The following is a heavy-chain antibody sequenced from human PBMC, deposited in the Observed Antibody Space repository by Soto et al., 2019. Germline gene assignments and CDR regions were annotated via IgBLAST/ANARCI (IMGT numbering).Heavy chain of an antibody. J-gene: IGHJ6*02. CDR3: ARGDSTYSPYCYYYGLDV. Sequence: GASVKVSCKASGYTFTSYAMHWVRQAPGQRLEWMGWINAGNGNTKYSQKFQGRVTITRDTSASTAYMELSSLRSEDTAVYYCARGDSTYSPYCYYYGLDVWGQGTTVTVSS. D-gene: IGHD2-15*01. V-gene: IGHV1-3*01. CDR2: INAGNGNT. CDR1: GYTFTSYA.